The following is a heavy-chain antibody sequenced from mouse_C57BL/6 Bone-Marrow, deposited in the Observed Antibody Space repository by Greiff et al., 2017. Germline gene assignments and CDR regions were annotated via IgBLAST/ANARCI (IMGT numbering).Heavy chain of an antibody. CDR3: AREREDSSGYYYAMDY. CDR1: GYTFTDYE. Sequence: VQLQQSGAELVRPGASVKLSCKASGYTFTDYEMHCVKQTPVHGLEWIGAIDPETCGTAYNQKFKGKSTLTVDKSSSTAYMQLSSLTSEDSAVYYGAREREDSSGYYYAMDYWGQGTSVTVSS. CDR2: IDPETCGT. J-gene: IGHJ4*01. V-gene: IGHV1-23*01. D-gene: IGHD3-2*02.